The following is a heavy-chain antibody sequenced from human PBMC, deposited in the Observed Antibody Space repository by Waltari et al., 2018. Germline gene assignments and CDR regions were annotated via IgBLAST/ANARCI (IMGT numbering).Heavy chain of an antibody. J-gene: IGHJ4*02. CDR2: ISRSGSTI. Sequence: EVQLVESGGGLVQPGGSLRLSCADSGFTFSSYEMNWVRQAPGKGLEWVSYISRSGSTIYYADSVKGRFTISRDNAKNSLYLQMNSLRAEDTAVYYCARGGSSKGYYYDSSGADYWGQGTLVTVSS. D-gene: IGHD3-22*01. CDR3: ARGGSSKGYYYDSSGADY. CDR1: GFTFSSYE. V-gene: IGHV3-48*03.